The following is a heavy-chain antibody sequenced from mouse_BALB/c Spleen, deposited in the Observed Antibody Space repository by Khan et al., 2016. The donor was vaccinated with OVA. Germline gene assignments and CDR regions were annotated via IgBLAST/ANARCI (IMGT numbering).Heavy chain of an antibody. J-gene: IGHJ4*01. CDR2: IWGGGNT. CDR3: ARTYYRYDGYYAMDY. Sequence: QVQLKESGPGLVAPSQSLSITCTVSGFSLSRYSVHWVRQPPGKGLDWLGLIWGGGNTDYNSALKSRLSISKDNSKSQVFLKMNSLQTDDTAIYYCARTYYRYDGYYAMDYWGQGTSVTVSS. V-gene: IGHV2-6-4*01. CDR1: GFSLSRYS. D-gene: IGHD2-14*01.